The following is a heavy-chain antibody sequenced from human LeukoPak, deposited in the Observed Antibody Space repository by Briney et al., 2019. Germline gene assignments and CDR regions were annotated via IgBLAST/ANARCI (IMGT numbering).Heavy chain of an antibody. CDR1: GFTVSSNY. V-gene: IGHV3-48*01. CDR2: ITGSGTII. CDR3: ARGITELDY. Sequence: GGSLRLSCAASGFTVSSNYMSWVRQAPGKGLEWVSFITGSGTIIYYADSVKGRFTISRDNAKNSVYLQMNSLRAEDTAVYYCARGITELDYWGQGTLVTVSS. J-gene: IGHJ4*02. D-gene: IGHD3-10*01.